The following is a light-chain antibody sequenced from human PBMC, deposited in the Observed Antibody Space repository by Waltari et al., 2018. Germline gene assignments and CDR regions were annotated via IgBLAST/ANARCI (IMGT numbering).Light chain of an antibody. CDR3: AAWDNSLSSPV. V-gene: IGLV1-47*02. J-gene: IGLJ6*01. Sequence: QSVLTQPPSASGAPGQSVTISCSGSSSNIGSNYVYWYQQLPGTAPTLLIYYSKQRPSGDPDRFSGSKSGTSASLAITGLRSEDEADYYCAAWDNSLSSPVFGSGTKLTVL. CDR1: SSNIGSNY. CDR2: YSK.